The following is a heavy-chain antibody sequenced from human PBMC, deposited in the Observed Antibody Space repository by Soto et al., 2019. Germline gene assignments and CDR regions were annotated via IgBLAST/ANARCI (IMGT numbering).Heavy chain of an antibody. CDR1: GFTFSSYA. CDR3: ATSGLDYYDSSGYFAGFDY. CDR2: IWYDGSNR. V-gene: IGHV3-33*01. Sequence: GGSQRLSCTAAGFTFSSYAMHWVRQAPGKGLEWVAVIWYDGSNRYYIDSVKGRFTISRDNSKNTLYLQMNSLRAEDTAVYYCATSGLDYYDSSGYFAGFDYWGQGTLVTVSS. D-gene: IGHD3-22*01. J-gene: IGHJ4*02.